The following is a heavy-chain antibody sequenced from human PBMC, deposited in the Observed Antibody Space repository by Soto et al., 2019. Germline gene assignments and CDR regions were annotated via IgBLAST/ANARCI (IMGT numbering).Heavy chain of an antibody. D-gene: IGHD1-1*01. J-gene: IGHJ4*02. CDR3: GRWNLNFDF. V-gene: IGHV1-3*01. CDR2: INAGNGDT. Sequence: ASVKVSCKASGYSFTKNVIHWVRQAPGQRLEWMGWINAGNGDTKYSQEFQDRITITRDTSASTAYMELSSLRSEDTAIYYCGRWNLNFDFWGQGALVTVSS. CDR1: GYSFTKNV.